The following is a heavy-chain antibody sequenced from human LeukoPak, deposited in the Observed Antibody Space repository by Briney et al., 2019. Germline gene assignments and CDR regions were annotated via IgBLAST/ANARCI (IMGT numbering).Heavy chain of an antibody. D-gene: IGHD1-26*01. J-gene: IGHJ4*02. CDR2: ISAYNGNT. Sequence: ASVKVSCQSSGYTFTSYGISWVRQAPAQGLEWMGWISAYNGNTNYAQKLQGRDTMTTDTSTSTAYMELRSLRSDDTAVYYCARDLRVGSTSKGSSGHWGRRTLVTVSS. CDR3: ARDLRVGSTSKGSSGH. V-gene: IGHV1-18*01. CDR1: GYTFTSYG.